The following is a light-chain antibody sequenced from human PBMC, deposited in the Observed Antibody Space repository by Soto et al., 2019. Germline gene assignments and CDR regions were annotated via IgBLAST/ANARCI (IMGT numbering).Light chain of an antibody. CDR2: DNN. V-gene: IGLV1-51*01. Sequence: QSVLTQSPAVSVAPGQMVTLSCSGGRSNIGKNYVFWYQQVPGTAPKILIYDNNKRPSGIPDRFSGSKSGTSATLGITGLQTGDEADYYCATWDSSLSAVVFGGGTKLTVL. CDR1: RSNIGKNY. J-gene: IGLJ2*01. CDR3: ATWDSSLSAVV.